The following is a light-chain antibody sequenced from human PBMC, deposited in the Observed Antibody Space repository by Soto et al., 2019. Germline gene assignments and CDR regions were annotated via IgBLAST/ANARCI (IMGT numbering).Light chain of an antibody. CDR1: QSISSW. V-gene: IGKV1-5*01. J-gene: IGKJ2*01. CDR3: QQYNSYPT. Sequence: DIQMTQSPSTLSASVGDRVTITCRASQSISSWLAWYQQKPGKAPKLLIYDASSLESGVPSRFSGSGSGTEITLTISSLQPDDFATYYCQQYNSYPTFGQGTMLEIK. CDR2: DAS.